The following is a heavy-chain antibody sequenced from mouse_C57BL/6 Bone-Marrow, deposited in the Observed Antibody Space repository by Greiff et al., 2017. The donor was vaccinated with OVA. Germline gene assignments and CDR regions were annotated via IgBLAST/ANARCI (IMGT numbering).Heavy chain of an antibody. CDR1: GYTFTDYY. D-gene: IGHD2-3*01. CDR3: ARGGWLWFAY. Sequence: QVQLKESGAELVRPGASVKLSCKASGYTFTDYYINWVKQRPGQGLEWIARIYPGSGNTYYNEKVKGKATLTAEKSSSNAYMQLSSLTSEVSAVDFCARGGWLWFAYWCQGTLATVAA. J-gene: IGHJ3*01. V-gene: IGHV1-76*01. CDR2: IYPGSGNT.